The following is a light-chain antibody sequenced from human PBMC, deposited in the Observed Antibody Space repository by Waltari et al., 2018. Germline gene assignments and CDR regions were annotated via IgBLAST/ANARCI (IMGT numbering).Light chain of an antibody. CDR3: SAWDDRLNAYV. J-gene: IGLJ1*01. CDR1: RSNTGPNI. Sequence: SVLPQPPSASGTPGQRLTISCFGSRSNTGPNIVNWYQQVPGTAPTLLIYTDDQRPSGVSGRFSGSRSGTSASLAISGLQSEDEADYYCSAWDDRLNAYVFGTGTKVTVL. CDR2: TDD. V-gene: IGLV1-44*01.